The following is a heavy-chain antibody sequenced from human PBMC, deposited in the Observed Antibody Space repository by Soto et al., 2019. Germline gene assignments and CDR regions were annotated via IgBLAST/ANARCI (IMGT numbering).Heavy chain of an antibody. CDR1: GFSFSTYA. Sequence: GGSLRLSCAASGFSFSTYAMHWVRQTPGKGLEWVAVISYDGDHKYYADSVKGRFTISRDNSKNTLYLQMNSLRAEDTAVYYCAKGPYYDYADWYFDLWGRGTLVTVSS. J-gene: IGHJ2*01. CDR2: ISYDGDHK. CDR3: AKGPYYDYADWYFDL. D-gene: IGHD3-16*01. V-gene: IGHV3-30-3*01.